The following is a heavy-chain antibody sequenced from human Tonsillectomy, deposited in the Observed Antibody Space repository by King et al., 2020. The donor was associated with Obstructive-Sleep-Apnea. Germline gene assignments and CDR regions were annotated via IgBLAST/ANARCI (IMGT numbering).Heavy chain of an antibody. Sequence: VQLQESGPGLVKPSQTLSLTCTVSGGSISSGGYYWSWSRQHPGKGLEWSGYIYFSGSTYYNPSRNARGIISVDTSKNQFSLKQSSVTAADTAVYYCARDLRAVSGWFDPWGQGTLVTVSS. V-gene: IGHV4-31*03. CDR2: IYFSGST. CDR1: GGSISSGGYY. J-gene: IGHJ5*02. CDR3: ARDLRAVSGWFDP.